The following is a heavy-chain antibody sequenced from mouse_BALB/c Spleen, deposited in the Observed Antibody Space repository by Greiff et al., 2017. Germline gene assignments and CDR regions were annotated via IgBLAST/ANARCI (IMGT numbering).Heavy chain of an antibody. CDR3: TRVGGNYVLSWFAY. V-gene: IGHV1-5*01. CDR2: IYPGNSDT. D-gene: IGHD2-1*01. J-gene: IGHJ3*01. Sequence: EVQLQQSGTVLSRPGASVKMSFKASGYTFTSYWMHWVKQRPGQGLEWIGAIYPGNSDTSYNQKFKGKAKLTAVTSTSTAYMELSSLTNEDSAVYYCTRVGGNYVLSWFAYWGQGTLVTVSA. CDR1: GYTFTSYW.